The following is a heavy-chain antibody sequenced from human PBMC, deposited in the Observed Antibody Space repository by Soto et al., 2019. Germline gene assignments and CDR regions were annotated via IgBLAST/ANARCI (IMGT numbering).Heavy chain of an antibody. J-gene: IGHJ4*02. CDR3: TTARHCSSDACPAAE. V-gene: IGHV3-23*01. CDR1: GFPFSTSG. D-gene: IGHD2-2*01. CDR2: IGPNPANT. Sequence: GGSLRLSCAASGFPFSTSGMLWVRQIPGEGLEWVSAIGPNPANTKYTDSVKGRFTISRDNSKNTVFLQMTKLRAEDTALYYCTTARHCSSDACPAAEWGQGTLVTVSS.